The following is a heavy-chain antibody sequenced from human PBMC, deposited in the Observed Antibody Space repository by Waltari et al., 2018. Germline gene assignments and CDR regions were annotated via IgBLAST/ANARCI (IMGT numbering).Heavy chain of an antibody. V-gene: IGHV1-69*12. Sequence: QVQLVQSGAEVKKPGSSVKVSCKASGGIFSNYAISWVRPAPGQGLEWMGVIIPIFGTAKYAQKFQGRVTITADESTSTAYMEVSSLRSEDTAVYYCARAQLGHCSGGDCPYWYFDLWGRGSLVTVSS. D-gene: IGHD2-15*01. J-gene: IGHJ2*01. CDR2: IIPIFGTA. CDR3: ARAQLGHCSGGDCPYWYFDL. CDR1: GGIFSNYA.